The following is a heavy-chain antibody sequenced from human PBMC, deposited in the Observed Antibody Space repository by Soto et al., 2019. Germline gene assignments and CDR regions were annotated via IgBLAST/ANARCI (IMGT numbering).Heavy chain of an antibody. J-gene: IGHJ3*01. CDR1: GYIFTNYV. CDR2: FSTYYQNT. Sequence: ASVKVSSKSSGYIFTNYVISWVRQAPGNGLEWMRWFSTYYQNTNYAQKLQGRVTMTTATSTYTAYLELRSQRSDDTAVYYCARVVTQVLHHYDRSCYSWAFNIWGQGTMVTVSS. V-gene: IGHV1-18*01. CDR3: ARVVTQVLHHYDRSCYSWAFNI. D-gene: IGHD3-22*01.